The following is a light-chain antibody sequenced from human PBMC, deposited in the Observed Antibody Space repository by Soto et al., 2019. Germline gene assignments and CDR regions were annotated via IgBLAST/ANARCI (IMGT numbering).Light chain of an antibody. CDR3: QQYNQWPLT. J-gene: IGKJ4*01. CDR1: QSVSNN. Sequence: EIVMTQSPATLSVSPGDKATLSYRASQSVSNNLAWYQQRPGQAPRLLIYFASTRATGIPARFSGSGSGTEFSLTISSLQSEDLALYYCQQYNQWPLTFGGGTKVETK. CDR2: FAS. V-gene: IGKV3-15*01.